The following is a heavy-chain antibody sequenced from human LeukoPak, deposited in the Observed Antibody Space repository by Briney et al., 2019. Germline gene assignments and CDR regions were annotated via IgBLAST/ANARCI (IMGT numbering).Heavy chain of an antibody. V-gene: IGHV5-51*01. D-gene: IGHD2-2*01. CDR3: AVGGGYSSSNSCSLYY. J-gene: IGHJ4*02. CDR1: GYSFTSYW. Sequence: PGDSLKISCKGSGYSFTSYWIGWVRQMPGKGLEWMGIIYPGDSDTRYSPSFQGQVTISADKSISTAYLQWSSLKSSDTAMYYCAVGGGYSSSNSCSLYYWGQGTLVTVSS. CDR2: IYPGDSDT.